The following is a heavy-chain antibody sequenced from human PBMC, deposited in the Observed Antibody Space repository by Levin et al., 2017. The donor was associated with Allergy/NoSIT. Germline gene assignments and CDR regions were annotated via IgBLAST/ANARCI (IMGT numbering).Heavy chain of an antibody. CDR1: GFTFSDYY. CDR2: ISSSGSTI. J-gene: IGHJ5*02. D-gene: IGHD6-6*01. CDR3: ARVGIAALAPPEWFDP. Sequence: GGSLRLSCAASGFTFSDYYMSWIRQAPGKGLEWVSYISSSGSTIYYADSVKGRFTISRDNAKNSLYLQMNSLRAEDTAVYYCARVGIAALAPPEWFDPWGQGTLVTVSS. V-gene: IGHV3-11*01.